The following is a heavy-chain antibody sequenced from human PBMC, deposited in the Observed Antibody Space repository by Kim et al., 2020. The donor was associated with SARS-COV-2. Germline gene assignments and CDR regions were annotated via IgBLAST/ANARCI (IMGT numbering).Heavy chain of an antibody. Sequence: SETLSLTCTVSGGSISSSSYYWGWIRQPPGKGLEWIGSIYYSGSTYYNPSLKSRVTISVDTSKNQFSLKLSSVTAADTAVYYCARDHVDIVATFSVGGYGFDPWGQGTLVTVSS. CDR1: GGSISSSSYY. V-gene: IGHV4-39*07. CDR3: ARDHVDIVATFSVGGYGFDP. J-gene: IGHJ5*02. CDR2: IYYSGST. D-gene: IGHD5-12*01.